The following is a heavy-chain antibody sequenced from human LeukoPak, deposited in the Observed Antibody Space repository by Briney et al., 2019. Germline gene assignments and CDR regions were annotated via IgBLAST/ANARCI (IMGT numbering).Heavy chain of an antibody. CDR3: ARDGHDYYDSSGYYSNYYFDY. D-gene: IGHD3-22*01. CDR1: GGSISSYY. Sequence: SETLSLTCTVSGGSISSYYWSWIRQPPGKGLEWIGYIYYSGSTYYNPSLKSRVTISVDTSKNQFSLKLSSVTAADTAVYYCARDGHDYYDSSGYYSNYYFDYWGQGTLVTVSS. CDR2: IYYSGST. J-gene: IGHJ4*02. V-gene: IGHV4-59*12.